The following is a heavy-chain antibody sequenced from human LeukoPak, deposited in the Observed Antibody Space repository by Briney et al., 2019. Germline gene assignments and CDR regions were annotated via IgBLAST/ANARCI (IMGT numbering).Heavy chain of an antibody. CDR1: GFTFDVYA. CDR2: ISWNSGSI. Sequence: PGRSLRLSCAASGFTFDVYAMHWVRQAPGKGLEWVSGISWNSGSIGYADSVKGRFTISRDNAKNSLYLQMNSLRAEDTALYYCAKGRIAARLVYFDYWGQGTLVTVSS. CDR3: AKGRIAARLVYFDY. J-gene: IGHJ4*02. V-gene: IGHV3-9*01. D-gene: IGHD6-6*01.